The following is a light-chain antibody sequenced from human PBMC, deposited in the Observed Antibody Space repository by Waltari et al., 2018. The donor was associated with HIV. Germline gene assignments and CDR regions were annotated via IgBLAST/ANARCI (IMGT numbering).Light chain of an antibody. CDR2: DVS. J-gene: IGLJ1*01. CDR3: SSYTSSSTLGV. V-gene: IGLV2-14*03. Sequence: QSALTQPASVSGSPGQSIPIPCTGTSSDVGGYNYISWYRQHPGKAPKLMIYDVSNRPSGVSNRFSGSKSGNTASLTISGLQAEDEADYYCSSYTSSSTLGVFGTGTKVTVL. CDR1: SSDVGGYNY.